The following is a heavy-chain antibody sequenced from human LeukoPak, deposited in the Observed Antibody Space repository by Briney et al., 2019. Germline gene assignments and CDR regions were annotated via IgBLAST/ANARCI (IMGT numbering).Heavy chain of an antibody. CDR2: INSDGSWT. V-gene: IGHV3-74*01. CDR3: VSFYATY. CDR1: GNYW. Sequence: GGSLRLSCAASGNYWMHWVRQVPGKGLVGVSHINSDGSWTSYADSVKGRFTISKDNAKNTVYLQMNSLRAEDTAVYYCVSFYATYWGRGTLVTVSS. D-gene: IGHD2/OR15-2a*01. J-gene: IGHJ4*02.